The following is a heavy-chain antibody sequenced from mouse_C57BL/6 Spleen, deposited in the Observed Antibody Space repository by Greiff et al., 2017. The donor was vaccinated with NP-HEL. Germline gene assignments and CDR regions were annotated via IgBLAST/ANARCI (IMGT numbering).Heavy chain of an antibody. Sequence: EVKLMESGGDLVKPGGSLKLSCAASGFTFSSYGMSWVRQTPDKRLEWVATISSGGSYTYYPDSVKGRFTISRDNAKNTLYLQMSSLKSEDTAMYYCARHTDYDEGNYFDYWGQGTTLTVSS. CDR3: ARHTDYDEGNYFDY. CDR2: ISSGGSYT. V-gene: IGHV5-6*01. CDR1: GFTFSSYG. D-gene: IGHD2-4*01. J-gene: IGHJ2*01.